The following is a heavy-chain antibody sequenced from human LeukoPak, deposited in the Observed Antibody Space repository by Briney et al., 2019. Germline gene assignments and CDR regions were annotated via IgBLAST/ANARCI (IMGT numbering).Heavy chain of an antibody. J-gene: IGHJ4*02. V-gene: IGHV3-30*02. CDR1: GFTFSSYG. CDR3: AKLPTLDGSSNHKGATTN. CDR2: IRYDGSNK. D-gene: IGHD6-6*01. Sequence: GGSLRLSCAASGFTFSSYGMHWVRQAPGKGLEWVAFIRYDGSNKYYADSVKGRVTISRDNSKNTLYLQMNSLRAEDTAVYYCAKLPTLDGSSNHKGATTNWGQGTLVTVSS.